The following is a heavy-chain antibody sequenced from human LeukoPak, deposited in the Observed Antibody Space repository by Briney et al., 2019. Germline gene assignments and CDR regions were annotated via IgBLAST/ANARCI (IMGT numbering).Heavy chain of an antibody. D-gene: IGHD2-8*01. CDR1: RGTFSSYA. CDR3: ARAGYCTNGVCYENYYFDY. Sequence: SVKVSCKASRGTFSSYAISWVRQAPGQGLEWMGGIIPILGTANYAQKFQGRVTITADEFTSTAYMELSSLRSEDTAVYYCARAGYCTNGVCYENYYFDYWGQGTLVTVSS. V-gene: IGHV1-69*13. J-gene: IGHJ4*02. CDR2: IIPILGTA.